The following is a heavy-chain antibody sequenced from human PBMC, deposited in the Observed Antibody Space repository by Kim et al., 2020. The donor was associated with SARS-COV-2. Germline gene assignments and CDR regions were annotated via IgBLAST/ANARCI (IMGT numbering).Heavy chain of an antibody. J-gene: IGHJ4*02. Sequence: LSLTCAASGFTFSSYWMSWVREAPGKGLEWVANLKQVGSEKYYVDAVKGRFTIARDNAKNSLYLKMNSLRAEDTAVYYCARDGLLLWFGELLGYFDYWGQGTLVTVSS. V-gene: IGHV3-7*01. CDR1: GFTFSSYW. CDR2: LKQVGSEK. CDR3: ARDGLLLWFGELLGYFDY. D-gene: IGHD3-10*01.